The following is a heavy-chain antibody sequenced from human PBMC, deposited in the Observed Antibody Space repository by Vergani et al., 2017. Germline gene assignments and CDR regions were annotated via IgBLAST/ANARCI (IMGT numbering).Heavy chain of an antibody. CDR2: IIPIFGTA. D-gene: IGHD1-1*01. V-gene: IGHV1-69*14. J-gene: IGHJ2*01. CDR1: GGTFSSYA. CDR3: ARGERARVRSSWYFDL. Sequence: QVQLVQSGAEVKKPGSSVKVSCKASGGTFSSYAISWVRQAPGQGLEWMGRIIPIFGTANYARKFQGRVTITADKSTSTAYMELSSLRSEDTAVYYCARGERARVRSSWYFDLWGRGTLVTVSS.